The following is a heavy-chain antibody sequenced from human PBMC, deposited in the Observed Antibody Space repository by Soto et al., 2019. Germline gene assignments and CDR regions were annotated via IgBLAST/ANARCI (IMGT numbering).Heavy chain of an antibody. CDR3: AKDVGEDYYDSSGYA. J-gene: IGHJ5*02. CDR2: ISWNSGSI. Sequence: GGSLRLSCAASGFTFDDYAMHWVRQAPGKGLEWVSGISWNSGSIGYADSVKGRFTISRDNAKNSLYLQMSSLRAEDTALYYCAKDVGEDYYDSSGYAWGQGTLVTVSS. V-gene: IGHV3-9*01. CDR1: GFTFDDYA. D-gene: IGHD3-22*01.